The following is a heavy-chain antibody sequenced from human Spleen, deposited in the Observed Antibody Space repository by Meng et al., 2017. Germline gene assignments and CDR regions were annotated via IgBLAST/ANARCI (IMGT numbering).Heavy chain of an antibody. V-gene: IGHV1-46*04. J-gene: IGHJ4*02. CDR2: NNTSDGDT. D-gene: IGHD5/OR15-5a*01. CDR1: GDTFTNYP. CDR3: ARESVETDEVHD. Sequence: QVQLLQSGAEVKKPGASVKVSCKASGDTFTNYPIHWVRQAPGQGLEWMGLNNTSDGDTSYSQELPGRVVLSMDTSTGTAYLELSSLSSGDTAVYYCARESVETDEVHDWGQGTLVTVSS.